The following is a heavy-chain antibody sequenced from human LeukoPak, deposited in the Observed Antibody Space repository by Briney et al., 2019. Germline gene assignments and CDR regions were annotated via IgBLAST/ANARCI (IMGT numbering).Heavy chain of an antibody. V-gene: IGHV3-53*05. D-gene: IGHD3-10*01. Sequence: KPGGSLRLSCAASGFTVSSNYMSWVRHAPGKGLEWVSVIYSGGSTYYADSVKGRFTISRDNSKNTLYLQMNSLRAEDTAVYYCARAWFGESPFFDYWGQGTLVTVSS. CDR2: IYSGGST. CDR3: ARAWFGESPFFDY. CDR1: GFTVSSNY. J-gene: IGHJ4*02.